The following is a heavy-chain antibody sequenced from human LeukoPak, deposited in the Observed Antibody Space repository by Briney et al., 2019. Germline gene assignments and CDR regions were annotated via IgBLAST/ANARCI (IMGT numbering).Heavy chain of an antibody. Sequence: SETLSLTCAVYGGSFSGYYWSWIRQPPGKGLEWIGGINHRGSTNYNPSLKSRVTISVDTSKNQFSLKLSSVTAADTAVYYCARANQQLDAFDIWGQGTMVTVSS. V-gene: IGHV4-34*01. J-gene: IGHJ3*02. CDR2: INHRGST. CDR1: GGSFSGYY. CDR3: ARANQQLDAFDI. D-gene: IGHD6-13*01.